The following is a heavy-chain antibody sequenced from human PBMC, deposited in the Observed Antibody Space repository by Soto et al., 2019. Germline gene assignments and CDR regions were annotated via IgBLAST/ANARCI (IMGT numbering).Heavy chain of an antibody. D-gene: IGHD6-19*01. CDR2: INTSSGII. Sequence: GGSLRLSCSASGFTSTSPAMNWVRQAPEKGLEWVSTINTSSGIIWDADSVKGRFTTSSDNSKNTLFLQMNSLRVEDTAIYYCCGGWQCDFWGQGTLVTVSS. CDR1: GFTSTSPA. V-gene: IGHV3-23*01. CDR3: CGGWQCDF. J-gene: IGHJ4*02.